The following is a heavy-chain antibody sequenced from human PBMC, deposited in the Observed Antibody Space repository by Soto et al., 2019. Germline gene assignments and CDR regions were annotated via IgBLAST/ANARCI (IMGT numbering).Heavy chain of an antibody. CDR3: ARGCTSGVCYSGSEYFQH. CDR1: GFTFSSYS. V-gene: IGHV3-21*01. Sequence: GGSLRLSCAASGFTFSSYSMNWVRQAPGKGLEWVSSISSSSSYIYYADSVKGRFTISRDNAKNSLYLQMNSLRAEDTAVYYCARGCTSGVCYSGSEYFQHCGQGSLGTVSS. D-gene: IGHD2-8*01. J-gene: IGHJ1*01. CDR2: ISSSSSYI.